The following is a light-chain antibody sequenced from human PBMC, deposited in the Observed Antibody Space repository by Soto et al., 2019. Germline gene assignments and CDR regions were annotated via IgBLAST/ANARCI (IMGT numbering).Light chain of an antibody. CDR2: KAS. V-gene: IGKV1-5*03. J-gene: IGKJ1*01. CDR1: QSISSW. Sequence: DIQMTQSPSTLSASVGDRVTVTCRASQSISSWLAWYQQEAGKAPKLLIYKASTLERGVPSRFSGSGSGKEFTLTISSLQPDDFATYYGHQYNVSSGTFGQGTRVDIK. CDR3: HQYNVSSGT.